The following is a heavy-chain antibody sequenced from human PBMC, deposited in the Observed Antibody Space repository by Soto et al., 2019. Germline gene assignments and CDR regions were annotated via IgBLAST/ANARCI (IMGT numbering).Heavy chain of an antibody. D-gene: IGHD1-1*01. Sequence: EVQLLESGGGLVKPGGSLRLSCAASGFPFSTYALNWVRQAPGKGLEWVSTITNSGGITYYADSVKGRFTISRDNSQNTLYLQMNSLRAEDTAIYYCAKDRSGTTADAFDIWGQGTMVTVSS. CDR3: AKDRSGTTADAFDI. V-gene: IGHV3-23*01. CDR2: ITNSGGIT. CDR1: GFPFSTYA. J-gene: IGHJ3*02.